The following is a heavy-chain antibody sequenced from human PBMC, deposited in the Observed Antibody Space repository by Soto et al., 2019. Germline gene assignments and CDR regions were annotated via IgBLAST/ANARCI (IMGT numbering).Heavy chain of an antibody. CDR3: VTYEKGEGFPS. D-gene: IGHD3-16*01. V-gene: IGHV1-8*01. CDR2: KVLNIANT. CDR1: GYTFNPYD. J-gene: IGHJ5*02. Sequence: GASVKVSCKASGYTFNPYDLNWVRQAPGQGLEWIGFKVLNIANTGNAERFRGRVTMTGDTSISTAYMELRGMRPEDTAVYYCVTYEKGEGFPSWGQGTLVTVSS.